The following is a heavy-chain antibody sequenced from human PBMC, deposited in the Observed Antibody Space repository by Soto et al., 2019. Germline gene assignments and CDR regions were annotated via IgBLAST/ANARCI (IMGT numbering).Heavy chain of an antibody. D-gene: IGHD3-16*01. CDR3: ARDFVKFGMDV. J-gene: IGHJ6*02. CDR2: INAGSDNT. V-gene: IGHV1-3*01. CDR1: GSTFSATT. Sequence: QVQFVQSGAEVKEPGASVRVSCKASGSTFSATTLHWVRQAPGQRPEWMGCINAGSDNTEYSQKFQDRFTITRDPSATLVYMDLRSLRSEDTALYYCARDFVKFGMDVWGQGTTVTVSS.